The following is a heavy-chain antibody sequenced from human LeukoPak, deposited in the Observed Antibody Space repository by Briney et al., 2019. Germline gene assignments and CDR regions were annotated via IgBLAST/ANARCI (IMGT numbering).Heavy chain of an antibody. Sequence: SETLSVTCTVSGGSISSSSYYWGWIRQPPGKGLEWIGSIYYSGSTYYNPSLKSRVTISVDTSKNQFSLKLSSVTAADTAVYYCARWRRMGSSPRFDYWGQGTLVTVSS. CDR1: GGSISSSSYY. V-gene: IGHV4-39*07. CDR2: IYYSGST. J-gene: IGHJ4*02. D-gene: IGHD6-6*01. CDR3: ARWRRMGSSPRFDY.